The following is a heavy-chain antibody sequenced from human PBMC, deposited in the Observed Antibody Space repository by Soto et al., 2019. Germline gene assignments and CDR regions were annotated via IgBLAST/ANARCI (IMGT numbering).Heavy chain of an antibody. CDR2: INHSGST. V-gene: IGHV4-34*01. CDR3: ARAGYGYGFGSGKPLDY. CDR1: GGSFSGYY. Sequence: QVQLQQWGAGLLKPSETLSLTCAVYGGSFSGYYWSWIRQPPGKGLEWIGEINHSGSTNYNPSLKSRVTISVDTSKNQFSLKLSSVTAADTAVYYCARAGYGYGFGSGKPLDYWGQGTLVTVSS. J-gene: IGHJ4*02. D-gene: IGHD5-18*01.